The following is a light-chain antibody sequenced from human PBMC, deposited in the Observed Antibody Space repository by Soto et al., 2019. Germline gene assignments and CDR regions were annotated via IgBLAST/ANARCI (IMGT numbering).Light chain of an antibody. CDR2: WAS. Sequence: DIVMTQSPDSLAVSLGERATINCKSSQSVLYSSNNQNFLAWYQQKPGQPPKLLIYWASTRESGVPGRFSGSGSGTDFTLTISSLKAEDVAVYYSQQYYSTPWTFGQGTKVEIK. CDR3: QQYYSTPWT. CDR1: QSVLYSSNNQNF. J-gene: IGKJ1*01. V-gene: IGKV4-1*01.